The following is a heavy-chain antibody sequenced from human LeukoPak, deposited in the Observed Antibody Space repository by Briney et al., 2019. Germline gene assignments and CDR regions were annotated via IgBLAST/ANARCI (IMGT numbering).Heavy chain of an antibody. J-gene: IGHJ4*02. CDR2: ISGGSNNR. V-gene: IGHV3-23*01. Sequence: PGGSLRLSCAASGFTFSNFAVSWVRQAPGKGLEWVSAISGGSNNRYYADYVKGRFTISRDNSKSTLYLQMNSLRAEDTAVYYCAAGVRDSSGYFDYWGQGTLVTVS. CDR1: GFTFSNFA. CDR3: AAGVRDSSGYFDY. D-gene: IGHD3-22*01.